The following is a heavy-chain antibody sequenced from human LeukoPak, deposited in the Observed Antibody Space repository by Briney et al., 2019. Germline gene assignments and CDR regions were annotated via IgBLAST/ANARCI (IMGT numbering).Heavy chain of an antibody. J-gene: IGHJ4*02. CDR2: IYYSGST. CDR3: ARSRSHGPYFDY. V-gene: IGHV4-59*01. CDR1: GGSISSYY. Sequence: PSETLSLTCTVSGGSISSYYWSWIRQPPGKGLEWIGYIYYSGSTNYNPSLKSRVTISVDTSKNQFSLKLSSVTAADTAVYYCARSRSHGPYFDYWGQGTLVTVSS.